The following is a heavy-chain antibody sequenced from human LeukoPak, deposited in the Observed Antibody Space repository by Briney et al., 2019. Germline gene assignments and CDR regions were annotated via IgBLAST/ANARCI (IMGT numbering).Heavy chain of an antibody. V-gene: IGHV4-59*01. Sequence: SETLSLTCTVSGGSISSYYWSWIRQSPGKGLEWIGYIYYSGSTNYNPSLKSRVTISVGTSKNQFSLKLSSVTAADTAVYYCARGLSLYYFDYWGQGTLVTVSS. CDR2: IYYSGST. CDR1: GGSISSYY. CDR3: ARGLSLYYFDY. J-gene: IGHJ4*02.